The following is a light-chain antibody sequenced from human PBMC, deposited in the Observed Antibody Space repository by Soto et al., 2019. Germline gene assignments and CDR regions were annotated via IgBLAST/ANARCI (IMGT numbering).Light chain of an antibody. CDR1: QSISSY. Sequence: IQLTQSPSSLSSSVLDAFTITIRASQSISSYFNWYQQKPGKAPKLLIYAASSWQSGGPSRFSGSGPGTDFTLTISSLQPEDFATYYCQQSYNAPPWTFGQGTKVDI. J-gene: IGKJ1*01. CDR3: QQSYNAPPWT. CDR2: AAS. V-gene: IGKV1-39*01.